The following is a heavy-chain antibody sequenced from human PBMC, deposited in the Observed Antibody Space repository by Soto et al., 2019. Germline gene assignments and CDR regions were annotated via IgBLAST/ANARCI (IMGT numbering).Heavy chain of an antibody. CDR3: ARNLIAVAGRYYYYGMDV. CDR1: GYTFTSYY. D-gene: IGHD6-19*01. J-gene: IGHJ6*02. CDR2: ISAYNGNT. Sequence: GASSKVSCKSSGYTFTSYYVHWARQAPGQGLEWMGWISAYNGNTNYAQKLQGRVTMTTDTSTSTAYMELRSLRSDDTAVYYCARNLIAVAGRYYYYGMDVWGQGTTVTVSS. V-gene: IGHV1-18*04.